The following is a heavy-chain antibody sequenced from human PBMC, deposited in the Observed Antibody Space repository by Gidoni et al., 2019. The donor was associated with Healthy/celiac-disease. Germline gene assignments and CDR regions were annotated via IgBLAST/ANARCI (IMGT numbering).Heavy chain of an antibody. CDR1: GYSLTSHW. CDR2: IDPSDSYT. CDR3: ACLESMASSGTPADY. V-gene: IGHV5-10-1*03. J-gene: IGHJ4*02. D-gene: IGHD3-22*01. Sequence: EVQLVQSGAEVQKPGESLRISCMLSGYSLTSHWISWVRQMPGKGLEWMGRIDPSDSYTNYSPSFHGHVTISADKSISTAYLQWGSLKASDTAMYYRACLESMASSGTPADYWVQGTLVTVSS.